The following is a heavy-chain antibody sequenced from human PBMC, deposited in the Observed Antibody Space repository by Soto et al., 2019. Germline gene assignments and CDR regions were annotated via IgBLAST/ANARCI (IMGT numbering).Heavy chain of an antibody. CDR1: GFTFSSYG. J-gene: IGHJ4*02. D-gene: IGHD2-2*01. CDR2: ISYDGSNK. CDR3: AIDMPFDY. Sequence: QVQLVESGGGVVQPGRSLRLSCAASGFTFSSYGMHRVRQAPGKGLEWVAVISYDGSNKYYADSVKGRFTISRDNSKNTLYLQMNSLRAEDTAVYYCAIDMPFDYWGQGTLVTVSS. V-gene: IGHV3-30*03.